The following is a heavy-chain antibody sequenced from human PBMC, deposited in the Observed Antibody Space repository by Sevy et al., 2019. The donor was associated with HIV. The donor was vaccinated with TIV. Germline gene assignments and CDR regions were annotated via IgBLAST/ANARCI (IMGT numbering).Heavy chain of an antibody. D-gene: IGHD6-19*01. V-gene: IGHV3-7*01. CDR1: GFTFNTYW. J-gene: IGHJ4*02. CDR3: ARVAVGTWLPHYYFDY. CDR2: IKKDGSEK. Sequence: GESLKISCAASGFTFNTYWMTWVRQAPGKGLEWVANIKKDGSEKYYVDSVKGRFTLSRDNAKNSLYLQMNSLRAEDTGVYYCARVAVGTWLPHYYFDYWGQGALVTVSS.